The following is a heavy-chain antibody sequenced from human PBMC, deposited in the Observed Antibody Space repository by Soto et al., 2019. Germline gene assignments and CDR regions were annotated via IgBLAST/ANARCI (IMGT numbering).Heavy chain of an antibody. CDR3: ARGSSSWYGGYYGMDV. CDR2: IKQDGSEK. D-gene: IGHD6-13*01. CDR1: GFTFSSYW. Sequence: GGSLSLSCAASGFTFSSYWMSWVSQAPGKGLEWVANIKQDGSEKYYVDSVKGRFTISRDNAKNSLYLQMNSLRAEDTAVYYCARGSSSWYGGYYGMDVWGQGTTGTVSS. J-gene: IGHJ6*02. V-gene: IGHV3-7*01.